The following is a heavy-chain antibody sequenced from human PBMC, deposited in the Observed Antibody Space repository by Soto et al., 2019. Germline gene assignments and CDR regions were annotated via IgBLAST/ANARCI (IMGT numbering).Heavy chain of an antibody. D-gene: IGHD3-22*01. Sequence: QVQLVQSGAEVQKPGSSVKVSCKASGGTFSSYAISWVRQAPGQGLEWMGGIIPIFGTANYAQKFQGRVTITADESTSTAYMELSSLRSEDTAVYYCAREEQDYYYDSSAYDYWGQGTLVTVSS. CDR2: IIPIFGTA. V-gene: IGHV1-69*01. CDR3: AREEQDYYYDSSAYDY. J-gene: IGHJ4*02. CDR1: GGTFSSYA.